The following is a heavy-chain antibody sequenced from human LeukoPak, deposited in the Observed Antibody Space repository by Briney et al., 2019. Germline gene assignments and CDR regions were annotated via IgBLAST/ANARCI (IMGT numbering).Heavy chain of an antibody. CDR3: ASGEYYYDSSGYPSDAFDI. D-gene: IGHD3-22*01. CDR2: ISSSGSTI. CDR1: GFTFSSYE. J-gene: IGHJ3*02. Sequence: PGGSLRLSCAASGFTFSSYEMNWVRQAPGKGLEWVSYISSSGSTIYYADSVKGRFTISRDNAKNSLYLQMNSLRAEDTALYYCASGEYYYDSSGYPSDAFDIWGQGTMVTVSS. V-gene: IGHV3-48*03.